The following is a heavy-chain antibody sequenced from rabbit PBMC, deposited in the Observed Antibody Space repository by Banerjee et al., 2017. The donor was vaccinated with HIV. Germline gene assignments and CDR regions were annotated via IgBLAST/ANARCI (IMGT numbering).Heavy chain of an antibody. D-gene: IGHD2-1*01. V-gene: IGHV1S7*01. CDR3: ARYGPYDDYGDSYSDYFNL. Sequence: QLKESGGGLVRPGGSLKLSCKASGFDFSTYYMSWVRQAPGKGLEWIGYIDPVFGSTYYASWVNGRFTISSHNAQNTLYLQLNSLTAADTATYFCARYGPYDDYGDSYSDYFNLWGQGTLVTVS. J-gene: IGHJ4*01. CDR2: IDPVFGST. CDR1: GFDFSTYY.